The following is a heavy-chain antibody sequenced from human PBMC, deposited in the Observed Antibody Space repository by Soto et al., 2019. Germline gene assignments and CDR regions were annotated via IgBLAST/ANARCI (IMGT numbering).Heavy chain of an antibody. J-gene: IGHJ4*02. Sequence: QVQLQESGPGLVKPSQTLSLTCTVSGASIRGGDYYWTWIRQPPVKGLEWIGSIYYTGNTYSNPSLDTRLSISVDPSNNQFALRLTSVTAPDTTIYYRAIATYDSSTYYLDYWGQGPLVTVSS. V-gene: IGHV4-30-4*01. CDR2: IYYTGNT. CDR3: AIATYDSSTYYLDY. CDR1: GASIRGGDYY. D-gene: IGHD3-22*01.